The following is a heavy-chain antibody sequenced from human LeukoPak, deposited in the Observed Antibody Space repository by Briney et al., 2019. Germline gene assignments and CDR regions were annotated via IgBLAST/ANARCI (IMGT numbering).Heavy chain of an antibody. V-gene: IGHV4-34*01. CDR1: GGSFSGYY. D-gene: IGHD4/OR15-4a*01. CDR2: INHSGST. J-gene: IGHJ4*02. Sequence: SETLSLTCAVYGGSFSGYYWSWIRQPPGKGLEWIGEINHSGSTNYNPSLKSRVTISVDTSKDQFSLKLSSVTAADTAVYYCARQNYGAAPLRYWGQGTLVTVSS. CDR3: ARQNYGAAPLRY.